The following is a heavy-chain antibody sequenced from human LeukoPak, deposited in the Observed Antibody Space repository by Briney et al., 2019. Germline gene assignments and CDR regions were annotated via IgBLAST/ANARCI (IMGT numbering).Heavy chain of an antibody. V-gene: IGHV3-7*01. CDR2: IKPDGSEK. CDR1: GFTFSTYW. J-gene: IGHJ4*02. CDR3: ARDRSLISGSSFDY. D-gene: IGHD3-10*01. Sequence: PGGSLRLSCAASGFTFSTYWMSWVRQAPGKGLEWVANIKPDGSEKYYVDSVKGRFTISRDNAKNSLYLQMHSLRAEDTAVYYCARDRSLISGSSFDYWGQGTLVTVSS.